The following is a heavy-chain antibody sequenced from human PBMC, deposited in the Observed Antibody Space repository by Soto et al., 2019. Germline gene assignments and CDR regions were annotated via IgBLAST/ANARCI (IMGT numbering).Heavy chain of an antibody. CDR1: GGSINSGGYC. CDR2: ISYGGST. J-gene: IGHJ4*02. D-gene: IGHD5-18*01. CDR3: SRGILV. Sequence: QVQLQESGPGLVKPSQTLSLTCTVSGGSINSGGYCWSWIRQHPGKGLDWIGCISYGGSTSYNPSLKSRVTISVDTSKNQFSRKLTSVTAAETAVYYCSRGILVWGQGALITVSS. V-gene: IGHV4-31*03.